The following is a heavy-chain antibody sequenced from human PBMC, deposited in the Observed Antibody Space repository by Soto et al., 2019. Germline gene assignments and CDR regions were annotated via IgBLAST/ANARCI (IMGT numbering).Heavy chain of an antibody. D-gene: IGHD3-16*01. V-gene: IGHV3-23*01. J-gene: IGHJ3*01. CDR2: IFGSGAPT. CDR1: GFTFSHYA. CDR3: TREASSWGFAFDL. Sequence: VQLLESGGGLVQPGGSLRLSCAASGFTFSHYAMSWVRQAPGKGLQWVSTIFGSGAPTHYADSVKGRFSISRDNSNNMLFLEMNSLKDEDTAVYYCTREASSWGFAFDLWGQGTRVAVSS.